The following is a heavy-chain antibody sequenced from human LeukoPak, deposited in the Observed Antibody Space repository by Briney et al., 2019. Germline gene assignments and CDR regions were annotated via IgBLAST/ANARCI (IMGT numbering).Heavy chain of an antibody. CDR1: GGSISDGDNF. Sequence: SQTLSLTCTVSGGSISDGDNFWSWIRQPPGKGLEWIGYIYYSGSTNYNPSLRSRVTMSVDTSKNQFSLKLSSVTAADTAVYFCARKDNSGKGPYYYDFWGQGILVTVSS. D-gene: IGHD3-22*01. J-gene: IGHJ4*02. CDR2: IYYSGST. V-gene: IGHV4-61*08. CDR3: ARKDNSGKGPYYYDF.